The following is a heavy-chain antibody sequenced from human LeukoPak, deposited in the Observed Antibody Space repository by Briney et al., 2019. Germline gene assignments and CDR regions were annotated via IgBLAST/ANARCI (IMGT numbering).Heavy chain of an antibody. D-gene: IGHD5-24*01. V-gene: IGHV4-31*03. Sequence: SETLSLTCTVSGGSISSGGYYWSWIRQHPGKGLEWIGYIYYSGSTYYNPSLKSRVTISVDTSKNQFSLKLSPVTAADTAVYYCARVRWLQFDYWGQGTLVTASS. CDR1: GGSISSGGYY. CDR2: IYYSGST. J-gene: IGHJ4*02. CDR3: ARVRWLQFDY.